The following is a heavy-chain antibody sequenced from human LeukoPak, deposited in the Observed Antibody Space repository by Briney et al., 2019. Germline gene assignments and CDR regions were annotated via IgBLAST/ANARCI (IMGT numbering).Heavy chain of an antibody. CDR1: GGSISSYY. Sequence: PSETLSLTCTVSGGSISSYYWSWIRQPPGKGLEWIGYIYYSGSTNYNPSLKSRVTISVDTSKNQFSLKLSSVTAADTAVYYCARVAGYCSSTSCYSWFDPWGQGTLVTVSS. V-gene: IGHV4-59*01. CDR2: IYYSGST. CDR3: ARVAGYCSSTSCYSWFDP. J-gene: IGHJ5*02. D-gene: IGHD2-2*01.